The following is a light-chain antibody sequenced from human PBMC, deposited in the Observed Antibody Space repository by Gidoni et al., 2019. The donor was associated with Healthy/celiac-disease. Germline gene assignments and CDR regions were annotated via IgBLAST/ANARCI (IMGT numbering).Light chain of an antibody. CDR1: QSVSSN. J-gene: IGKJ3*01. Sequence: EIVMTQSPATLSVSPGERATLSCRASQSVSSNLAWYQQKPGQAPRLLIDGASTRATGIPARFSGSGSGTEFTLTISSLQSEDFAVYYCQQYNNWPPGFGPGTKVDIK. CDR2: GAS. CDR3: QQYNNWPPG. V-gene: IGKV3-15*01.